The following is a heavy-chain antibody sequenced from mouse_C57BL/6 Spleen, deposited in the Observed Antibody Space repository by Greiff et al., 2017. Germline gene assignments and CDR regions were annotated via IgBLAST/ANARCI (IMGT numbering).Heavy chain of an antibody. Sequence: EVKLEESGGGLVKPGGSLKLSCAASGFTFSDYGMHWVRQAPEKGLEWVAYISSGSSTIYYADTVKGRFTISRDNAKNTLFLQMTSLRSEDTAMYYCGTYYFDYWGQGTTLTVSS. J-gene: IGHJ2*01. V-gene: IGHV5-17*01. CDR3: GTYYFDY. D-gene: IGHD5-1*01. CDR1: GFTFSDYG. CDR2: ISSGSSTI.